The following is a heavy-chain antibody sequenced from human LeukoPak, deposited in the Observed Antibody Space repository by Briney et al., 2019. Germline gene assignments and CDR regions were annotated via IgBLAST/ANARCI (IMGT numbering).Heavy chain of an antibody. CDR3: ARGVRGYYDSSGYYYDY. V-gene: IGHV1-69*06. D-gene: IGHD3-22*01. Sequence: GASVKVSCKASGGTFSTYAISWARQAPGQGLEWMGGITPIFGTGNYAQKFQGRVTITADKSTSTAYMELSSLRSEDTAVYYCARGVRGYYDSSGYYYDYWGQGTLVTVSS. CDR2: ITPIFGTG. J-gene: IGHJ4*02. CDR1: GGTFSTYA.